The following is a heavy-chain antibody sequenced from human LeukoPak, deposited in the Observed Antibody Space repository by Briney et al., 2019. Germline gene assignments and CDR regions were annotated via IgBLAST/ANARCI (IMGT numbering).Heavy chain of an antibody. CDR3: ARDRSWSSGWYGAAFDI. CDR1: GGSISSSNW. D-gene: IGHD6-19*01. Sequence: PSETLSLTCAVSGGSISSSNWWSWVRQPPGKGLEWIGEIYHSGSTNYNPSLKSRVSISVDKSKNQFSLKLSSVTAADTAVYYCARDRSWSSGWYGAAFDIWGQGTMVTVSS. V-gene: IGHV4-4*02. CDR2: IYHSGST. J-gene: IGHJ3*02.